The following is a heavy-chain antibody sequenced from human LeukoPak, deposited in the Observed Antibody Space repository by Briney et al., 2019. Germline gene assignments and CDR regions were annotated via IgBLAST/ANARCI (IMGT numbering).Heavy chain of an antibody. Sequence: SETLSLTCTVSGGSISSYYWSWIRQPPGKGLEWIGYIYYSGSTNYNPSLKSRVTISVDTPKNQFSLKLSSVTAADTAVYYCARLLYGGNSRDAFDIWGQGTMVTVSS. CDR3: ARLLYGGNSRDAFDI. J-gene: IGHJ3*02. D-gene: IGHD4-23*01. CDR1: GGSISSYY. V-gene: IGHV4-59*08. CDR2: IYYSGST.